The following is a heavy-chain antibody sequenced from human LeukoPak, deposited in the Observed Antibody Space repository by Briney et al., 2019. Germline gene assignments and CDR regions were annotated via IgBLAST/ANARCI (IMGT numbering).Heavy chain of an antibody. D-gene: IGHD5-18*01. CDR3: ARPYSYGPDETYYFDY. CDR2: INPSGGST. V-gene: IGHV1-46*01. CDR1: GYTFTSYY. Sequence: GASVKVSCKASGYTFTSYYMHWVRQAPGQGLEWMGIINPSGGSTSYAQKFQGRVTMTRDTSTSTVYMELSSLRSEDTAVYYCARPYSYGPDETYYFDYWGQGTLVTVSS. J-gene: IGHJ4*02.